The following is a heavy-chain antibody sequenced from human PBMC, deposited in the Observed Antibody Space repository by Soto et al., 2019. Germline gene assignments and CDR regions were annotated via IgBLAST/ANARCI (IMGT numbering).Heavy chain of an antibody. V-gene: IGHV1-46*01. D-gene: IGHD2-2*01. CDR3: ASGLLTDCSRTSCPPYYGMDV. CDR1: GYTFTSYY. J-gene: IGHJ6*02. CDR2: INPSGGST. Sequence: QVQLVQSGAEVKKPGASVKVSCKASGYTFTSYYMHWVRQAPGQGLEWMGIINPSGGSTSYAQTFQGRVTMPRDTSTGTVYLELSSLRSEDTAVYYCASGLLTDCSRTSCPPYYGMDVWGQRTTVTVSS.